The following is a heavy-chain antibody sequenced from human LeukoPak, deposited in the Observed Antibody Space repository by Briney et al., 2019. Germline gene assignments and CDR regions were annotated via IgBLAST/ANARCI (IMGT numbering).Heavy chain of an antibody. J-gene: IGHJ6*01. CDR1: GFSFSSYA. D-gene: IGHD6-19*01. V-gene: IGHV3-30*09. CDR3: ARDQGSGLYYYYG. Sequence: PGRSLRLSCAASGFSFSSYAMHWVRQAPGEGLECVAVISHDVGDKYYADSVRGRFAISRDNSKNTLYLQMNSLRAEDTAVYYCARDQGSGLYYYYG. CDR2: ISHDVGDK.